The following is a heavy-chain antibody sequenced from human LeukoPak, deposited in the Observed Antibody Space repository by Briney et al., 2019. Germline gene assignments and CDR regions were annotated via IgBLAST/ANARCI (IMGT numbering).Heavy chain of an antibody. Sequence: SETLSLTCTVSGVSIRSYYWSWIRLPPGKGLEWIGYMYYSGSTNYNPSLESRVTISIDTSKNQFSLKVSSVTAADTAVYYCARYSGYATYWGQGTLVTVSS. CDR1: GVSIRSYY. J-gene: IGHJ4*02. D-gene: IGHD5-12*01. CDR3: ARYSGYATY. V-gene: IGHV4-59*08. CDR2: MYYSGST.